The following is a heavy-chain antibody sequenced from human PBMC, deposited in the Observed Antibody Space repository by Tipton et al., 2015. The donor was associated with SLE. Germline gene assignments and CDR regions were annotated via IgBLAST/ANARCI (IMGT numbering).Heavy chain of an antibody. CDR3: ARDPGEQQLVRAFDY. J-gene: IGHJ4*02. V-gene: IGHV4-61*02. Sequence: TLSLTCTVSGGSISSGSYYWSWIRQPAGKGLEWIGRIYTSGSTNYNPSLKSRVTISVDTSKNQFSLKLSSVTAADTAVYYCARDPGEQQLVRAFDYWGQGTLVTVSS. CDR2: IYTSGST. D-gene: IGHD6-13*01. CDR1: GGSISSGSYY.